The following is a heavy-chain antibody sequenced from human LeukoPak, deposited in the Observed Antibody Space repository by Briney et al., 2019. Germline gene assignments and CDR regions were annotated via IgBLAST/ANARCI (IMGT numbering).Heavy chain of an antibody. CDR2: IYYSGST. CDR1: GGSISSSSYY. J-gene: IGHJ4*02. V-gene: IGHV4-39*01. Sequence: SETLSLTCTVSGGSISSSSYYWGWIRQPPGKGLEWIGSIYYSGSTYYNPSLKSRVTISVDTSKNQFSLKLSSVTAADTAVYYCARLNIPNYYDSSGYYVNAGYYFDYWGQGTLVTVSS. CDR3: ARLNIPNYYDSSGYYVNAGYYFDY. D-gene: IGHD3-22*01.